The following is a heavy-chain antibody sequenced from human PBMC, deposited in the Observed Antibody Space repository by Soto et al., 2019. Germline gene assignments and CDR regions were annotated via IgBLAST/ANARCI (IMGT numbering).Heavy chain of an antibody. CDR2: INHSGST. CDR1: GGSFSGYY. V-gene: IGHV4-34*01. J-gene: IGHJ4*02. CDR3: ARGLKKDGDYDGPDDY. Sequence: PSETLSLTCAVYGGSFSGYYWSWIRQPPGKGLEWIGEINHSGSTNYNPSLKSRVTISVDTSKNQFSLKLSSVTAADTAVYYCARGLKKDGDYDGPDDYWGQGTLVTVSS. D-gene: IGHD4-17*01.